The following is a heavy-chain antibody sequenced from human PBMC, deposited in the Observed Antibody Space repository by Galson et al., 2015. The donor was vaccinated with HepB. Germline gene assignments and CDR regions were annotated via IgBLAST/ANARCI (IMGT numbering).Heavy chain of an antibody. V-gene: IGHV1-18*01. D-gene: IGHD3-3*01. CDR3: AREAKYYDFWSGYYNWAGGNWFDP. CDR2: ISAYNGNT. Sequence: SVKVSCKASGYTFTSYGISWVRQAPGQGLEWMGWISAYNGNTNYAQKLQGRVTMTTDTSTSTAYMELRSLRSDDTAVYHCAREAKYYDFWSGYYNWAGGNWFDPWGQGTLVTVSS. J-gene: IGHJ5*02. CDR1: GYTFTSYG.